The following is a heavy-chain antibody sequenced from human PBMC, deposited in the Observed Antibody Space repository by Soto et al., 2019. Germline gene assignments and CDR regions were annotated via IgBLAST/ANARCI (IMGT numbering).Heavy chain of an antibody. Sequence: GGSLRLSCAASGFTFSSYGMHWVRQAPGKGLEWVAVISYDGSNKYYADSVKGRFTISRDNSKNTLYLQMNSLRAEDTAVYYCAKALRGYGYLFWGQGTMVTVSS. CDR3: AKALRGYGYLF. V-gene: IGHV3-30*18. CDR2: ISYDGSNK. CDR1: GFTFSSYG. J-gene: IGHJ3*01. D-gene: IGHD5-18*01.